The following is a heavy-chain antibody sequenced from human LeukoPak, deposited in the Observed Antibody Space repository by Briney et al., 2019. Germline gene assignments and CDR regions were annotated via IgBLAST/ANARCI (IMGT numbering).Heavy chain of an antibody. CDR1: GGSISTYY. Sequence: PSETLSLTCTVSGGSISTYYWSWIRQPPGRGLEWIGYVYYSGSTNYNPSFKSRITISVDTSRNQFSLQLSSVTAADTAVYYCARIHRYCSGGACYVLDNWGQGTLVAVSS. CDR2: VYYSGST. J-gene: IGHJ4*02. V-gene: IGHV4-59*01. CDR3: ARIHRYCSGGACYVLDN. D-gene: IGHD2-15*01.